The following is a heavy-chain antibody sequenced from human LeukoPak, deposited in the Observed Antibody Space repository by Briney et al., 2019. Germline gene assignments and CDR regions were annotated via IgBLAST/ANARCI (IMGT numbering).Heavy chain of an antibody. CDR3: ASRYGSGSYYERYYYYYMDV. CDR1: GGTFSSYA. J-gene: IGHJ6*03. CDR2: IIPIFGTA. Sequence: ASVKVSCKASGGTFSSYAISWVRQAPGQGLEWMGGIIPIFGTANYAQKFQGRVTITADESTSTAYMELSSLRSEDTAVYYCASRYGSGSYYERYYYYYMDVWGKGTTVTISS. D-gene: IGHD3-10*01. V-gene: IGHV1-69*13.